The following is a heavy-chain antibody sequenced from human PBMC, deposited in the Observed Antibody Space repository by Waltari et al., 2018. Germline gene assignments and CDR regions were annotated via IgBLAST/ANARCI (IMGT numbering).Heavy chain of an antibody. CDR1: GYTFTNYY. Sequence: QVQLVQSGAEVKKPGASVKVSCEASGYTFTNYYIHWVRQAPGQGLEWMGIINPSGGTTSYSQKFQGRITMTRDTSTSTVYMELSSLRSDDTAVYYCAREPHPGSGSYSFDYWGQGTLVIVSS. CDR2: INPSGGTT. CDR3: AREPHPGSGSYSFDY. J-gene: IGHJ4*02. D-gene: IGHD3-10*01. V-gene: IGHV1-46*01.